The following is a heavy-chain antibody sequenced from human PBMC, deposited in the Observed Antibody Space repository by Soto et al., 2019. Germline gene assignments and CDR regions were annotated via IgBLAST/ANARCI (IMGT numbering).Heavy chain of an antibody. CDR1: GFTFSSYW. Sequence: EVQLVESGGGLVQPGGSLRLSCAASGFTFSSYWMHWVHQAPGKGLVWVARINSDGSSTSYADSVKGRFTISRDNAKNTLNRQRNSLRAEDTAVYYCIAARPYWGQGTLVTVSS. CDR2: INSDGSST. J-gene: IGHJ4*02. CDR3: IAARPY. D-gene: IGHD6-6*01. V-gene: IGHV3-74*01.